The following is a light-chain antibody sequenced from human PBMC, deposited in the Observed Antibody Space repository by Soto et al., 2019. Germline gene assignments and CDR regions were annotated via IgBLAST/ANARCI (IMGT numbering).Light chain of an antibody. CDR2: SHN. CDR3: AAWDDSLNGYV. J-gene: IGLJ1*01. V-gene: IGLV1-44*01. Sequence: QSVLTQPPSASGTPGQRVTISCSGSSFNIGSNSVDWYQQLPGTAPKLLIDSHNQRPSGVPDRFSGSKSGTSASLAISGLQSEDEADYYCAAWDDSLNGYVFGTGTKLTVL. CDR1: SFNIGSNS.